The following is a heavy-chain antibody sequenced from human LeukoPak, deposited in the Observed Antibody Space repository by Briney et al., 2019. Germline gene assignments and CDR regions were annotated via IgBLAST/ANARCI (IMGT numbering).Heavy chain of an antibody. CDR3: ARDLGVMVRAFDI. Sequence: SETLSLTCTVSGGSISSYYWSCIRQPPRKRLEWIGYNYYSGSTSYNPSLKSRVTISVDTSKNQVSLKLSSVTAADTAVYYCARDLGVMVRAFDIWGQGTMVTVSS. J-gene: IGHJ3*02. CDR1: GGSISSYY. CDR2: NYYSGST. V-gene: IGHV4-59*01. D-gene: IGHD5-18*01.